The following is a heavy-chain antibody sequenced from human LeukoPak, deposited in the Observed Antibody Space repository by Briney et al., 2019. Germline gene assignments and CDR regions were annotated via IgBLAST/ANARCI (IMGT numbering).Heavy chain of an antibody. D-gene: IGHD4-11*01. CDR2: IRSKANSYAT. CDR3: TRLDPPSAVTNDAFDI. V-gene: IGHV3-73*01. Sequence: PGGSLKLSCAASGFTFSGSAMHWVRQASGKGLEWVGRIRSKANSYATAYAASVKGRFTISRDDSKNTAYLQMNSLKTEDTAVYYCTRLDPPSAVTNDAFDIWGQGTMVTVSS. J-gene: IGHJ3*02. CDR1: GFTFSGSA.